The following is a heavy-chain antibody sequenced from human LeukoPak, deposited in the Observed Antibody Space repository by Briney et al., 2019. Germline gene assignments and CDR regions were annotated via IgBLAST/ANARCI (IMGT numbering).Heavy chain of an antibody. CDR2: ISYDGTNT. CDR1: GFTFSRYA. V-gene: IGHV3-30*04. J-gene: IGHJ4*02. D-gene: IGHD3-10*01. Sequence: PGGSLRLSCTASGFTFSRYAMHWVRQAPGKGLEWVAVISYDGTNTLYADFVKGRFTMSRDNSRNTLYLQMNSLRAEDTAVYYCIHYGSGSYSTDYWGQGTLVTVSS. CDR3: IHYGSGSYSTDY.